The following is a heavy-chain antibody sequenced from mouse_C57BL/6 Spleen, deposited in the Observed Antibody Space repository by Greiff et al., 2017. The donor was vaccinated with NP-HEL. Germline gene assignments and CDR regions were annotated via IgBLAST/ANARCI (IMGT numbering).Heavy chain of an antibody. CDR1: GYTFTSYW. CDR2: IDPSASYT. D-gene: IGHD2-1*01. Sequence: QVQLQQSGAELVKPGASVKLSCKASGYTFTSYWMQWVKQRPGQGLEWIGEIDPSASYTNYNQKFKGKATLTVDTSSSTAYMQLSSLTSEDSAVYYCAKKIYYGNYEDYWGQGTTLTVSS. J-gene: IGHJ2*01. CDR3: AKKIYYGNYEDY. V-gene: IGHV1-50*01.